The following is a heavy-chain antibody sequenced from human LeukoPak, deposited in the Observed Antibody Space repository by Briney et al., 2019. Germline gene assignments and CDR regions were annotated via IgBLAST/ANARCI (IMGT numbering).Heavy chain of an antibody. CDR3: ARGYSGKYYYDSSDSEYNFDY. CDR1: GFTFSSYS. V-gene: IGHV3-21*01. J-gene: IGHJ4*02. D-gene: IGHD3-22*01. CDR2: ISSGSSYI. Sequence: GGSLRLSCAASGFTFSSYSMNWVRQAPGKGLEWVSSISSGSSYIYYADSVKGRFTISRDNAKNSLYLQMNSLRAEDTAVYYCARGYSGKYYYDSSDSEYNFDYWGQGTLVTVSS.